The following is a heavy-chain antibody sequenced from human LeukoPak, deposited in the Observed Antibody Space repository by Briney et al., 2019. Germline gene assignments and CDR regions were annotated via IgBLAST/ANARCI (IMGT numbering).Heavy chain of an antibody. Sequence: ASVKVSCKASGYTFTSYDVNWVRQATGQGLEWMGWMNPDSGNTGYAQKFQGRVTMTRNTSISTAYMELSNLRSEDTAVYYCARGPYYYGSGNYYLNCWGQGTLVAVSS. CDR1: GYTFTSYD. CDR2: MNPDSGNT. V-gene: IGHV1-8*01. J-gene: IGHJ4*02. D-gene: IGHD3-10*01. CDR3: ARGPYYYGSGNYYLNC.